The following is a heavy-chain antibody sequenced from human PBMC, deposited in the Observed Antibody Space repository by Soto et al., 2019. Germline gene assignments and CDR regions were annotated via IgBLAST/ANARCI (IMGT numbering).Heavy chain of an antibody. V-gene: IGHV3-23*01. CDR3: AMGLAAAGPLDY. Sequence: GGSLRLSCAASGFTFSSSAMSWVRQAPGRGLEWVSAISGSGGTPYYADSVKGRFTISRDNSRNTLYLVLNSLRAEDTAVYYCAMGLAAAGPLDYWGQGTLVTVSS. D-gene: IGHD6-13*01. CDR1: GFTFSSSA. J-gene: IGHJ4*02. CDR2: ISGSGGTP.